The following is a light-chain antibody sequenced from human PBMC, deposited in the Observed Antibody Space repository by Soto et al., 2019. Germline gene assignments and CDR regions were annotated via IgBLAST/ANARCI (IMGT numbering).Light chain of an antibody. CDR3: SSYTRSSTPYV. J-gene: IGLJ1*01. V-gene: IGLV2-14*01. CDR2: EVS. CDR1: SSDVGGYNY. Sequence: QSVLTQPASESGSPGQSITISCTGTSSDVGGYNYVSWYQQHPGKAPKLMIYEVSNRPSRVSNRFSVSKSGNTASLTISGLQAEDEADYYCSSYTRSSTPYVYGTGTKVTVL.